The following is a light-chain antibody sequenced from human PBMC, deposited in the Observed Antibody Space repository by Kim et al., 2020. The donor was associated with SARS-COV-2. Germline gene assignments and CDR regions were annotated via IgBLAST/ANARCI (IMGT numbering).Light chain of an antibody. V-gene: IGLV4-69*01. CDR1: SGHSSYA. CDR3: QTWGTGLNWV. J-gene: IGLJ3*02. Sequence: SVKLTRTLSSGHSSYAIAWHQQQPEKGPRYLMKLNSDGSHSKGDGIPDRFSGSSSGAERYLTISSLQSEDEANYYCQTWGTGLNWVFGGGTQLTVL. CDR2: LNSDGSH.